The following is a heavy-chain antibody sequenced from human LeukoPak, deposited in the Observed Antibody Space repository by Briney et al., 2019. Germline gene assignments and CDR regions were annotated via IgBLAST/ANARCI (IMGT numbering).Heavy chain of an antibody. J-gene: IGHJ4*02. D-gene: IGHD3-10*01. CDR2: IRYDGSNK. CDR3: AKDQHYYGSGSYGDY. V-gene: IGHV3-30*02. CDR1: GFTFSSYG. Sequence: GGSLRLSCAASGFTFSSYGMHWVRQAPGKGLEWVAFIRYDGSNKYYADSVKGRFTISRDNSKNTLYLQMNSLRAEDTAVYYCAKDQHYYGSGSYGDYWGQGTLVTVSS.